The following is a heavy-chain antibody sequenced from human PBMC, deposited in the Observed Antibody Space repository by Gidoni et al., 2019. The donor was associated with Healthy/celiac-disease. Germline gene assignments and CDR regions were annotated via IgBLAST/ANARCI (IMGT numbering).Heavy chain of an antibody. J-gene: IGHJ4*02. CDR3: ARGSLGSPVVYFDY. CDR1: GGSFSGYY. Sequence: QVQLQQWGAGLLKPSETLSLTCAVYGGSFSGYYWSWIRQPPGKGLEWIGEINHSGSTNYNPSLKSRVTISVDTSKNQFSLKLSSVTAADTAVYYCARGSLGSPVVYFDYWGQGTLVTVSS. D-gene: IGHD7-27*01. CDR2: INHSGST. V-gene: IGHV4-34*01.